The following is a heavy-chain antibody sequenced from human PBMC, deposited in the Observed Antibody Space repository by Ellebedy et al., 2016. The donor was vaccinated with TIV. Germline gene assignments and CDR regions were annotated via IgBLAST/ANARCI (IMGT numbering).Heavy chain of an antibody. CDR2: IHYSGST. J-gene: IGHJ6*02. CDR1: GGSISSYY. CDR3: VGNYDILTGYYNDHDMDV. D-gene: IGHD3-9*01. V-gene: IGHV4-59*01. Sequence: PSETLSLTCSVSGGSISSYYWSWIRQPPGKGLEWIGYIHYSGSTHYNPSLKSRVTMSVDTSKNQLSLKLSSVSAADTAVYYCVGNYDILTGYYNDHDMDVWGLGTTVTVSS.